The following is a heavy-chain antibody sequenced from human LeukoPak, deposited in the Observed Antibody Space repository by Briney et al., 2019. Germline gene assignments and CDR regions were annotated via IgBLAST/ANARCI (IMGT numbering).Heavy chain of an antibody. J-gene: IGHJ4*02. CDR3: AANSADENTLGSSYKV. D-gene: IGHD3-10*01. CDR2: IYHSGST. CDR1: GGSISSSNW. V-gene: IGHV4-4*02. Sequence: SGTLSLTCAVSGGSISSSNWWSWVRQPPGKGLEWIGEIYHSGSTNYNPSLKSRVTISVDKSKNQFSLRLTSVNAADTAVYYCAANSADENTLGSSYKVWGQGTLVTVSS.